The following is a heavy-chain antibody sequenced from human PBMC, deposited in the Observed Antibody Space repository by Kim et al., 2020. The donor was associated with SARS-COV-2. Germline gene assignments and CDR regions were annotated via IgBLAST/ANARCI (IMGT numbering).Heavy chain of an antibody. Sequence: SETLSLTCTVSGGSISSGGYYWSWIRQHPGKGLEWIGYIYYSGSTYYNPFLKSRVTMSVDTSKNQFSLKLSSVTAADTAVYYCARVSFSPLMIVEYYFDYWGQGTLVTVSS. CDR1: GGSISSGGYY. CDR3: ARVSFSPLMIVEYYFDY. D-gene: IGHD3-22*01. CDR2: IYYSGST. J-gene: IGHJ4*02. V-gene: IGHV4-31*03.